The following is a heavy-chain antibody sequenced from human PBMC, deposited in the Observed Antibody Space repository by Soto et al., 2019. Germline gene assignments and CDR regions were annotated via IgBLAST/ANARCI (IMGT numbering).Heavy chain of an antibody. V-gene: IGHV3-11*01. CDR1: GFTFSDYY. CDR3: ARGTYYYGSGSLTFDP. D-gene: IGHD3-10*01. J-gene: IGHJ5*02. Sequence: GGSLRLSCAASGFTFSDYYMSWIRQAPGKGLEWVSYISSSGSLIYYADSVKGRFTISRDNAKNSLFLQMNSLRAEDTAVYYCARGTYYYGSGSLTFDPWGQGTQVTVSS. CDR2: ISSSGSLI.